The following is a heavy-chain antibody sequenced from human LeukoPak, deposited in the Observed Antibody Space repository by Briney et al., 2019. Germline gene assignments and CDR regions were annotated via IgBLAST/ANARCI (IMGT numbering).Heavy chain of an antibody. Sequence: GASVKVSCKASGYTFTGYYLHWLRQAPGQGLEWMGRINPNSGGTNYAQKFQGRVTMTTDTSISTAYMELNRLTSDDTAVYYCAREPMVRDFNWFDPWGQGTLVTVSS. J-gene: IGHJ5*02. CDR3: AREPMVRDFNWFDP. CDR2: INPNSGGT. D-gene: IGHD3-10*01. CDR1: GYTFTGYY. V-gene: IGHV1-2*06.